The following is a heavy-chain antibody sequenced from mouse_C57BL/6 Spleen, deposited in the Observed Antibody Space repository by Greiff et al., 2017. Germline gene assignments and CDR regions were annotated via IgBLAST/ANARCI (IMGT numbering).Heavy chain of an antibody. CDR2: ISDGGSYT. CDR1: GFTFSSYA. J-gene: IGHJ4*01. Sequence: EVKLVESGGGLVKPGGSLKLSCAASGFTFSSYAMSWVRQTPEKRLEWVATISDGGSYTYYPDNVKGRFTISRDNAKNNLYLQMSHLKSEDTAMYYCARETGDYAMDYGGQGTSVTVSS. V-gene: IGHV5-4*01. CDR3: ARETGDYAMDY.